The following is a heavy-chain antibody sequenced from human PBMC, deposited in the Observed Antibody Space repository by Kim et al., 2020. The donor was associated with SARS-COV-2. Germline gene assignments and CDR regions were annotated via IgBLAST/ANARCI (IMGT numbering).Heavy chain of an antibody. CDR2: INPNSGGT. Sequence: ASVKVSCKASGYTFTGYYMHWVRQAPGQGLEWMGRINPNSGGTNYAQKFQGRVTMTRDTSISTAYMELSRLRSDDTAVYYCARYRPNYPAWVADAFDIWGQGTMVTVSS. CDR3: ARYRPNYPAWVADAFDI. CDR1: GYTFTGYY. D-gene: IGHD4-4*01. V-gene: IGHV1-2*06. J-gene: IGHJ3*02.